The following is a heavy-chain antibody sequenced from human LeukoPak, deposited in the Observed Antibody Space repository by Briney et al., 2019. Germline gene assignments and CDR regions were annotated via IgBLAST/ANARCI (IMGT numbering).Heavy chain of an antibody. CDR2: INPSGGST. J-gene: IGHJ4*02. Sequence: RASVKVSCKASGYTFTSYYVHWVRQAPGQGLEWMGIINPSGGSTSYAQKFQGRVTMTRDTSTSTVYMELSSLRSEDTAVYYCARDRVKRRGYSYGYQCEGYFDYWGQGTLVTVSS. CDR1: GYTFTSYY. CDR3: ARDRVKRRGYSYGYQCEGYFDY. D-gene: IGHD5-18*01. V-gene: IGHV1-46*01.